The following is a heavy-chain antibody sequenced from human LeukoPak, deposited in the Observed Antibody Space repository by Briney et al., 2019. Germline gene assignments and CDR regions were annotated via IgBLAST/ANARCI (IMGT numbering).Heavy chain of an antibody. V-gene: IGHV1-24*01. J-gene: IGHJ4*02. CDR2: FDPEDGET. CDR1: GDIVTELS. D-gene: IGHD2-21*02. Sequence: GASVRVSCKVSGDIVTELSMNWVRQAPGKWLEWMGGFDPEDGETIYAQTFQGRVTMTEDTSTDTAYMELSSLRSEDTAVYYCATGHPACGGDCYSFDYWGQGTLVTVSS. CDR3: ATGHPACGGDCYSFDY.